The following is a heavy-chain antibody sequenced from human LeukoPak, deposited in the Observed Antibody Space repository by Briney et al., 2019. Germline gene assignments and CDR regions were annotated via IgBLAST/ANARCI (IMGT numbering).Heavy chain of an antibody. CDR3: AREVSYYYGSGSLNWFDP. J-gene: IGHJ5*02. V-gene: IGHV1-46*01. D-gene: IGHD3-10*01. CDR1: GYTFTSYG. CDR2: INPSGGST. Sequence: ASVKVSCKASGYTFTSYGISWVRQAPGQGLEWMGIINPSGGSTSYAQKFQGRVTMTRDMSTSTVYMELSSLRSEDTAVYYCAREVSYYYGSGSLNWFDPWGQGTLVTVSS.